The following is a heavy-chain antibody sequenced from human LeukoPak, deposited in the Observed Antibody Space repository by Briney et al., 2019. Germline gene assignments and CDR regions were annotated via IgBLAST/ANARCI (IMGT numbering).Heavy chain of an antibody. CDR1: GYTFPSYD. CDR3: ARGPLYYYDSSGPFYFDY. D-gene: IGHD3-22*01. Sequence: ASVKVSCNASGYTFPSYDINWVRQATGQGLEWMGWMNPNSGNTGYAQKFQGRGTMTRNTSISTDYMELRSLRSEDTAVYYCARGPLYYYDSSGPFYFDYWGQGTLVTVSS. V-gene: IGHV1-8*01. CDR2: MNPNSGNT. J-gene: IGHJ4*02.